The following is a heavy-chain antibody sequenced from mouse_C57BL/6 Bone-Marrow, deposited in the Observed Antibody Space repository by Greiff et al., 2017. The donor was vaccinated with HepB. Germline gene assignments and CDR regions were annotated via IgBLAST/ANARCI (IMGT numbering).Heavy chain of an antibody. D-gene: IGHD1-1*01. CDR2: SYPGNSDT. Sequence: VQLQQSGTVLARPGASVKMSCKTSGYTFTSYWMHWVKQRPGQGLEWIGASYPGNSDTSYNQKFKGKAKLTAVKSASTAYMKLSSLTNKDSAVYECTRDYGSGCWYFDVWGTGTTVTVSS. CDR3: TRDYGSGCWYFDV. V-gene: IGHV1-5*01. CDR1: GYTFTSYW. J-gene: IGHJ1*03.